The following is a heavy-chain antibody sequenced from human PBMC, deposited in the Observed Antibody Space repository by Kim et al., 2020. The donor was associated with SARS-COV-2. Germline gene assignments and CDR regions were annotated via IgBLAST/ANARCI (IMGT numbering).Heavy chain of an antibody. J-gene: IGHJ4*02. D-gene: IGHD3-10*01. CDR2: ISYDGSNK. Sequence: GGSLRLSCAASGFTFSSYGMHWVRQAPGKGLEWVAVISYDGSNKYYADSVKGRFTISRDNSKNTLYLQMNSLRAEDTAVYYCAKDQSIGYYYGSGSSPIDYWGQGTLVTVSS. V-gene: IGHV3-30*18. CDR1: GFTFSSYG. CDR3: AKDQSIGYYYGSGSSPIDY.